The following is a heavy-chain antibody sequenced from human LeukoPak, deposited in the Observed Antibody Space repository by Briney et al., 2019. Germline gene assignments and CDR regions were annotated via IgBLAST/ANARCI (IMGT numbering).Heavy chain of an antibody. CDR1: GFTFGSYG. V-gene: IGHV3-33*01. CDR2: IWYDGSNK. CDR3: AILPAAAPHYYFDY. J-gene: IGHJ4*02. D-gene: IGHD6-13*01. Sequence: GGSLRLSCAASGFTFGSYGMHWVRQAPGKGLEWVAVIWYDGSNKYYADSVKGRFTISRDNSKNTLYLQMNSLRAEDTAVYYCAILPAAAPHYYFDYWGQGTLVTVSS.